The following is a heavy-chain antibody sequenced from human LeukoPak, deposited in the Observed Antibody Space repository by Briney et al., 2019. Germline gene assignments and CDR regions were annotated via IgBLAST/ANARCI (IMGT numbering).Heavy chain of an antibody. V-gene: IGHV3-64D*06. CDR3: AIDIVVVPAASFDP. D-gene: IGHD2-2*01. Sequence: GGSLRLSCSASGFTFSSYAMHWVRQAPGKGLEYVSAISSNGGSTYYADSVKGRFTISRDNSKNTLYLQMSSLRAEDTAVYYCAIDIVVVPAASFDPWGQGTLVTVSS. CDR2: ISSNGGST. J-gene: IGHJ5*02. CDR1: GFTFSSYA.